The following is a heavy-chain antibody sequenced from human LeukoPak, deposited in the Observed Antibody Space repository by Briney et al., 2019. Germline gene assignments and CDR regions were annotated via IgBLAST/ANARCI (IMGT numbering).Heavy chain of an antibody. CDR1: GDSVSSNTAS. J-gene: IGHJ5*02. V-gene: IGHV6-1*01. CDR3: ARAHWMVTIRGNWFDP. Sequence: SQTLSLTCVISGDSVSSNTASWNWIRQSPSRGLEWLGRTYYRSKWYHDYAVPVKGRMTINPDTSKNQFSLNLNSVTAADTAVYYCARAHWMVTIRGNWFDPWGQGTLVTVSS. D-gene: IGHD2-21*02. CDR2: TYYRSKWYH.